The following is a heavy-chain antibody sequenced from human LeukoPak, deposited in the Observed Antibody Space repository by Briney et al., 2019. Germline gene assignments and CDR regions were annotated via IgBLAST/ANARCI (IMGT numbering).Heavy chain of an antibody. V-gene: IGHV3-30*04. CDR2: IRYDGSNK. D-gene: IGHD3-10*01. CDR3: AKRSYGSGSSYYYYYMDV. J-gene: IGHJ6*03. CDR1: GFTFSLYA. Sequence: PGGSLRLSCAASGFTFSLYAMHWVRQAPGKGLEWVAVIRYDGSNKNYADSVTGRFTISRDNSKNTLYLQMNSLRAEDTAVYYCAKRSYGSGSSYYYYYMDVWGKGTTVTISS.